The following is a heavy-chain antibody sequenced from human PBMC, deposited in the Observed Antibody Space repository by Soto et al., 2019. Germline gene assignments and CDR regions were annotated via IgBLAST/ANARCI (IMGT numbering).Heavy chain of an antibody. CDR3: ARDFDQGSFDY. CDR1: GYTFTRYT. V-gene: IGHV1-3*04. CDR2: INTDNGNT. J-gene: IGHJ4*02. Sequence: QVHLVQSGAEVKKPGASVKISCAASGYTFTRYTLHWVRQAPGQRLEWMGRINTDNGNTGYSQKFQGRVTVVRDTSARIVYMELSSLMSGDTAVYYCARDFDQGSFDYWGQGTLVTVSA. D-gene: IGHD2-2*01.